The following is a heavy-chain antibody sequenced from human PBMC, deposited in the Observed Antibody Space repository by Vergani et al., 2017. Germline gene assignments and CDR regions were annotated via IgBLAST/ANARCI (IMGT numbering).Heavy chain of an antibody. Sequence: EVQLVESGGGLVQPGRSLRLSCAASGFTFDDYAMHWVRQAPGKGLEWVSYISSSSSTIYYADSVKGRFTISRDNAKNSLYLQMNSLRAEDTAVYYCWLLAYWGPFESSSSWYLDYWGQGTLVTVSS. D-gene: IGHD6-13*01. CDR3: WLLAYWGPFESSSSWYLDY. CDR1: GFTFDDYA. CDR2: ISSSSSTI. J-gene: IGHJ4*02. V-gene: IGHV3-48*01.